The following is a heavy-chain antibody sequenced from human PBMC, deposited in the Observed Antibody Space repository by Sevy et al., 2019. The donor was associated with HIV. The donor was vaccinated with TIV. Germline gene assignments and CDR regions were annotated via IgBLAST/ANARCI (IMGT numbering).Heavy chain of an antibody. Sequence: GGSLRLSCVVSIFTSSNYWTHWVRQAPGKGLVWVSRINSDGRITTYADSVKGRFTISRDLAKNTLYLQMNSVRVEDTAVYFCARGTAGVASLWGQGTLVTVSS. CDR3: ARGTAGVASL. CDR2: INSDGRIT. V-gene: IGHV3-74*01. CDR1: IFTSSNYW. J-gene: IGHJ4*02. D-gene: IGHD3-10*01.